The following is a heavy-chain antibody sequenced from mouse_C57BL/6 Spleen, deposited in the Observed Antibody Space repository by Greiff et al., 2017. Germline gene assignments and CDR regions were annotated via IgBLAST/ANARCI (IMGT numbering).Heavy chain of an antibody. CDR1: GYTFTSYD. J-gene: IGHJ2*01. CDR2: IYPRDGST. D-gene: IGHD1-1*01. Sequence: VQLQQSGPELVKPGASVKLSCKASGYTFTSYDINWVKQRPGQGLEWIGWIYPRDGSTKYNEKFKGKATLTVDTSSSTAYMELHSLTSEDSAVYFWARFTTVVATPYFDYWGQGTTLTVSS. V-gene: IGHV1-85*01. CDR3: ARFTTVVATPYFDY.